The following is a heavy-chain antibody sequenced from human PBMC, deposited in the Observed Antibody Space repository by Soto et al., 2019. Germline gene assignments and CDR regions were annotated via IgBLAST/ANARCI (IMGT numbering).Heavy chain of an antibody. V-gene: IGHV4-34*01. CDR3: ARANGLRLGELSWGGPNWFDP. D-gene: IGHD3-16*02. J-gene: IGHJ5*02. CDR2: INPTGST. CDR1: GGSFIGYY. Sequence: QVRLQQWGAGLLKPSETLSLTCAVYGGSFIGYYWSWIRQPPGKGLEWIGEINPTGSTNYNPSLKIRGTILIDTSKNQFSLKLSSVTAADTAMYYCARANGLRLGELSWGGPNWFDPWGQGTLVTVSS.